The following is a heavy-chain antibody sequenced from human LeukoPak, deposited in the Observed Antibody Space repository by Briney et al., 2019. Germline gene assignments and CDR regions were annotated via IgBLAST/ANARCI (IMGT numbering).Heavy chain of an antibody. Sequence: PGGSLRLSCEASGLTFSSYDMNWVRQAPGKGLEWVSYISSSGNLIHYADSVKGRFTFSRDNARNSLYLQMNSLRADDTAIYYCAREGGRNDFDYWGQGTLVTVSS. CDR3: AREGGRNDFDY. V-gene: IGHV3-48*03. J-gene: IGHJ4*02. CDR1: GLTFSSYD. CDR2: ISSSGNLI. D-gene: IGHD1-14*01.